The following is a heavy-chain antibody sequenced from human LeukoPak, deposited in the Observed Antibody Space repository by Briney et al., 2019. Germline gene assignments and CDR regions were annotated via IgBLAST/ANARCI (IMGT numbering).Heavy chain of an antibody. Sequence: SETLSLTCTVPGDSISTYYWSWIRQPAGKGLEWIGRIYTSGSTNYNPSLKSRVTISVDTSKNQFSLKLSSVTAADTAVYYCAREGVDIVVVPAAYSWFDPWGQGTLVTVSS. V-gene: IGHV4-4*07. CDR3: AREGVDIVVVPAAYSWFDP. CDR1: GDSISTYY. D-gene: IGHD2-2*03. J-gene: IGHJ5*02. CDR2: IYTSGST.